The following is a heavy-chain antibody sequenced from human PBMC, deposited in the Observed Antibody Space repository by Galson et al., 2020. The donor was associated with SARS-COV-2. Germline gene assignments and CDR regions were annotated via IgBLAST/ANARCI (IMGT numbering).Heavy chain of an antibody. CDR3: ARGGDYEGNWFDP. D-gene: IGHD4-17*01. CDR1: GFTFSDYY. V-gene: IGHV3-11*03. CDR2: ISSSSSYT. Sequence: GGSLRLSCAASGFTFSDYYMSWIRQAPGKGLEWVSYISSSSSYTNYADSVKGRFTISRDNAKNSLYLQMNSLRAEDTAVYYCARGGDYEGNWFDPWGQGTLVTVSS. J-gene: IGHJ5*02.